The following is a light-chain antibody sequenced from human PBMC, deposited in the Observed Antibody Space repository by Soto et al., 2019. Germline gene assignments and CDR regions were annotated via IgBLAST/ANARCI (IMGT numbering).Light chain of an antibody. J-gene: IGKJ3*01. CDR2: GAS. V-gene: IGKV3-20*01. CDR1: QTVSSSY. Sequence: DIVLTQSPGTLSLSPGERATLSCRASQTVSSSYLAWYQQKPGQAPRLLIYGASSRATGIPERFSGSGSGTDFSLLISRLEPEDFAVSYCQQYGSSPLFGFGHGTKVDIK. CDR3: QQYGSSPLFG.